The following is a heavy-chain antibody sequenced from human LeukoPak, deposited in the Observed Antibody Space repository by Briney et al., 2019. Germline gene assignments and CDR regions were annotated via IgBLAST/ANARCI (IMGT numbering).Heavy chain of an antibody. D-gene: IGHD2-21*02. CDR3: ARDRLRTAIFDY. Sequence: GASVKVSCKASGYTFTSYYMHWVRQAPGQGLEWMGIINPSGGSTSYAQKFQGRVTMTRDTPTSTVYMELSSLRSEDTAVYYCARDRLRTAIFDYWGQGTLVTVSS. CDR2: INPSGGST. J-gene: IGHJ4*02. V-gene: IGHV1-46*01. CDR1: GYTFTSYY.